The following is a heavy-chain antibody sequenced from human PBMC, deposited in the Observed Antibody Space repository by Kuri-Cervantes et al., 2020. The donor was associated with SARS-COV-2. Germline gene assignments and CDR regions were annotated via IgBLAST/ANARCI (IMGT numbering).Heavy chain of an antibody. D-gene: IGHD2-15*01. CDR2: ISYDGSNK. J-gene: IGHJ3*02. V-gene: IGHV3-30-3*01. CDR1: GFTVSSYA. Sequence: GESLKISCAASGFTVSSYAMHWVRQAPGKGLEWVAVISYDGSNKYYADSVKGRFTISRDNSKNTLYLQMNSLRAEDTAVYYCARPQGYCSGGSCPDAFDIWGQGTMVTVSS. CDR3: ARPQGYCSGGSCPDAFDI.